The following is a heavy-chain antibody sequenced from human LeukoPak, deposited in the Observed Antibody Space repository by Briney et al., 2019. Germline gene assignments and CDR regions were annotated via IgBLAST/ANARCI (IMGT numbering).Heavy chain of an antibody. CDR1: GGSISSSSYY. Sequence: PSETLSLTCTVSGGSISSSSYYWGWIRQPPGKGLEWIGNIYYSGSTYYNPSLESRVTISVDTSKNQFSLKLSSVTAADTAVYYCARVKRTYYYDSSGYFDYWGQGTLVTVSS. V-gene: IGHV4-39*01. D-gene: IGHD3-22*01. CDR2: IYYSGST. J-gene: IGHJ4*02. CDR3: ARVKRTYYYDSSGYFDY.